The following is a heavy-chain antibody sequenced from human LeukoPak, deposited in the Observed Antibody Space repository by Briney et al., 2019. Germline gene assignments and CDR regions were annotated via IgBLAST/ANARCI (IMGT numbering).Heavy chain of an antibody. D-gene: IGHD2-21*01. CDR2: LFHSGST. CDR3: ARAGASYSFDY. Sequence: SETLSLTCSVSGAXISSYYGGWVRQPQGKGLEWIGYLFHSGSTNYNPSLKSRVTISVDTSKNQFSLKLNSVTAADTAVYYCARAGASYSFDYWGQGTLVTVSS. J-gene: IGHJ4*02. CDR1: GAXISSYY. V-gene: IGHV4-59*01.